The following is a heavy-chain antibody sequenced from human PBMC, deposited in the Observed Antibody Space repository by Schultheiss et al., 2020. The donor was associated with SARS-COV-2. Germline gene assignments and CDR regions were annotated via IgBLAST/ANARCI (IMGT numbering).Heavy chain of an antibody. Sequence: GGSLRLSCAASGFTFSCYGMHWVRQAPGKGLEWVAVISYDGSNKYYADSVKGRFTISRDNSKNTLYLQMNSLRAEDTAVYYCAKDVNWTFDYWGQGTLVTVSS. J-gene: IGHJ4*02. V-gene: IGHV3-30*18. CDR1: GFTFSCYG. CDR3: AKDVNWTFDY. D-gene: IGHD1-1*01. CDR2: ISYDGSNK.